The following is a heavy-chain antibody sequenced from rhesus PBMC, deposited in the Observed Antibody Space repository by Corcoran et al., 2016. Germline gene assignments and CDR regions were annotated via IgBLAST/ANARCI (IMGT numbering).Heavy chain of an antibody. V-gene: IGHV4-65*01. Sequence: QVQLQESGPGLVKPSETLSLTCAVSAGSLNSSHWCSWIRQPPGKGLEWIGYISGSSGSTYYNPSRKSRVTISTDTSKNQFSLKLSSGTAADTAVYYCARNYNIWTDMDYWGQGVLVTVSS. D-gene: IGHD3-3*01. CDR1: AGSLNSSHW. CDR2: ISGSSGST. CDR3: ARNYNIWTDMDY. J-gene: IGHJ4*01.